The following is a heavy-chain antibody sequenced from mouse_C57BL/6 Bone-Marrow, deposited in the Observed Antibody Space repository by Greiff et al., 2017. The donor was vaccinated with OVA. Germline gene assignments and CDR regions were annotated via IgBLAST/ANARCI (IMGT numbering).Heavy chain of an antibody. Sequence: QVQLQQSGAELVRPGASVTLSCKASGYTFTDYEMHWVKQTPAHGLEWIGAIDPETGGTAYNQKFKGKAILTADKSSSTAYMELRSLTSEDSAVYYCTRPYYGSSYEGYFDYWGQGTTLTVSS. D-gene: IGHD1-1*01. CDR1: GYTFTDYE. V-gene: IGHV1-15*01. CDR3: TRPYYGSSYEGYFDY. J-gene: IGHJ2*01. CDR2: IDPETGGT.